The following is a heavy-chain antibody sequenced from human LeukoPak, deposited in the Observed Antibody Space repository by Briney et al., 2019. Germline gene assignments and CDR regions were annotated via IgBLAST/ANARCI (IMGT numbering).Heavy chain of an antibody. V-gene: IGHV3-23*01. CDR2: ISGSGNRT. D-gene: IGHD2-15*01. Sequence: GASVKVSCKVSGYTLTELSMHWVRQAPGKGLEWVSSISGSGNRTYYADSVKGRFTISRDNSKNTLFLQMNSLRAEDTAVYYCAKNLYCGGGSCYPSALGMDVWGQGTTVTVSS. CDR3: AKNLYCGGGSCYPSALGMDV. J-gene: IGHJ6*02. CDR1: GYTLTELS.